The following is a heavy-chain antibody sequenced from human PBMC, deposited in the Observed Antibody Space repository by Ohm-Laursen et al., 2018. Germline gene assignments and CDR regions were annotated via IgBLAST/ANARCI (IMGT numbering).Heavy chain of an antibody. Sequence: GTLSLTCTVSGGSISSYYWSWIRQPPGKGLEWIGYIYYSGSTNYNPSLKSRVTISVDTSKDQFSLKLSSVTAADTAVYYCARGGDGYRRDFDYWGQGTLVTVSS. J-gene: IGHJ4*02. CDR3: ARGGDGYRRDFDY. V-gene: IGHV4-59*08. CDR2: IYYSGST. D-gene: IGHD5-24*01. CDR1: GGSISSYY.